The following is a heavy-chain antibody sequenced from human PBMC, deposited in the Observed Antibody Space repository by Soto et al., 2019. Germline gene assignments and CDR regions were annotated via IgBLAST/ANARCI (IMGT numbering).Heavy chain of an antibody. CDR1: EFTFRSYG. Sequence: GGSLRLSCAASEFTFRSYGMDWVRQAPGKGLEWVAFISYDGSKKFYADSVRGRFTISRDNSKKTLYLQMSSLRVDDTAVYYCAKDEAPAAMDSVYAFDVWGQGTMVTVSS. V-gene: IGHV3-30*18. D-gene: IGHD2-2*01. CDR2: ISYDGSKK. J-gene: IGHJ3*01. CDR3: AKDEAPAAMDSVYAFDV.